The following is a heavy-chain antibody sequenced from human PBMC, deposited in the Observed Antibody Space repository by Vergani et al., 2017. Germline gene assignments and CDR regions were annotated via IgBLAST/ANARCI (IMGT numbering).Heavy chain of an antibody. CDR2: IYPGDSDT. CDR3: ARHGEDKNCGGDCYSGYYYGMDV. CDR1: GYSFTSYW. Sequence: EVQLVQSGAEVKKPGESLKISCKGSGYSFTSYWIGWVRQMPGKGLEWMGIIYPGDSDTRYSPSFQGQVTITADKSISTAYLQWSSLKASDTATYYCARHGEDKNCGGDCYSGYYYGMDVWGQGTTVTVSS. J-gene: IGHJ6*02. V-gene: IGHV5-51*01. D-gene: IGHD2-21*02.